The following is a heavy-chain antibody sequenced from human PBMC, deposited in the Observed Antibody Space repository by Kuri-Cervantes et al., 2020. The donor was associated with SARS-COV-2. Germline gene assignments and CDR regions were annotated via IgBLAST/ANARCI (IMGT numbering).Heavy chain of an antibody. CDR3: ARGGVGATQDCSFDF. D-gene: IGHD1-26*01. V-gene: IGHV1-69*05. CDR2: IIPIFGTA. Sequence: SVKVSCKASGDTFSSYAISWVRQAPGQGLEWMGGIIPIFGTANYAQKFQGRVTITTDESTSTAYMELSSLRSEDTAVYYCARGGVGATQDCSFDFWGQGTLVTVSS. J-gene: IGHJ4*02. CDR1: GDTFSSYA.